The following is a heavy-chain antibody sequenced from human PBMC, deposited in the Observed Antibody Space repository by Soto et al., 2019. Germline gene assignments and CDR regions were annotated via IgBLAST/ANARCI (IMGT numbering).Heavy chain of an antibody. CDR2: ISYDGSNK. CDR3: ARALGIHDAFDI. J-gene: IGHJ3*02. V-gene: IGHV3-30-3*01. Sequence: GGSLRLSCAASGFTFSSYAMHWARQAPGKGLEWVAVISYDGSNKYYADSVKGRFTISRDNSKNTLYLQMNSLRAEDTAVYYCARALGIHDAFDIWGQGTVVTVSS. CDR1: GFTFSSYA. D-gene: IGHD7-27*01.